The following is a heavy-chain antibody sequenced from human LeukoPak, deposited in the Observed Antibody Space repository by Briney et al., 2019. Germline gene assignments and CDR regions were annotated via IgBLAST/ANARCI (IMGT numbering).Heavy chain of an antibody. CDR2: MNPNSGDT. V-gene: IGHV1-8*01. CDR1: GYTFKSYD. CDR3: ARAASWSPIGDSYYYMDV. J-gene: IGHJ6*03. D-gene: IGHD6-13*01. Sequence: GASVKVSCKASGYTFKSYDINWVRQATGQGLEWMGWMNPNSGDTGYAQRFQGRVTMTRNTSISTVYMELSSLRSEDTAVYYCARAASWSPIGDSYYYMDVWGKGTTVTISS.